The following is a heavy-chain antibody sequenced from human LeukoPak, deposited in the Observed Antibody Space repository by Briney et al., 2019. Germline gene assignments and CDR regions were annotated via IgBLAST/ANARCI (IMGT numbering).Heavy chain of an antibody. Sequence: ASVKVSCKASGYSFTSHYMHWVRQAPGQGLEWLGLINPSGSSTLYAQKFQGRVAMTRDTSISTAYMELSRLRSDDTAVYYCASGFMGYDRSGYYDDAFDIWGQGTTVTVSS. D-gene: IGHD3-22*01. CDR2: INPSGSST. CDR1: GYSFTSHY. CDR3: ASGFMGYDRSGYYDDAFDI. V-gene: IGHV1-2*06. J-gene: IGHJ3*02.